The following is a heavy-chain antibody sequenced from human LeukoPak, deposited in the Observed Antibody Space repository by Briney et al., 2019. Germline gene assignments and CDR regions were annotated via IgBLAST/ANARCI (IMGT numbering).Heavy chain of an antibody. CDR2: IYYRGST. V-gene: IGHV4-59*08. CDR3: ARQNYDEVNYHYYGLDV. Sequence: SETLSLTCTVSGGSISSNYWSWIRQSPGKGLEWIGYIYYRGSTDYNPSLKSRVTISVDTSKNQFSLKLSSVTAADTAVYYCARQNYDEVNYHYYGLDVWGQGTTVTVSS. CDR1: GGSISSNY. J-gene: IGHJ6*02. D-gene: IGHD3-3*01.